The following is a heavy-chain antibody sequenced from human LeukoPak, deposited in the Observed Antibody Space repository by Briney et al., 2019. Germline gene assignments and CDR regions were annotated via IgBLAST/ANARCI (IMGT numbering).Heavy chain of an antibody. CDR1: GFTFSSYS. CDR2: ISSSSSYI. V-gene: IGHV3-21*01. CDR3: ARDSDGSGIYLPDY. J-gene: IGHJ4*02. D-gene: IGHD3-10*01. Sequence: GRSLRLSCAASGFTFSSYSMNWVRQAPGKGLEWVSSISSSSSYIYYADSVKGRFTISRDNAKNSLYLQMNSLRAEDTAVYYCARDSDGSGIYLPDYWGQGTLVTVS.